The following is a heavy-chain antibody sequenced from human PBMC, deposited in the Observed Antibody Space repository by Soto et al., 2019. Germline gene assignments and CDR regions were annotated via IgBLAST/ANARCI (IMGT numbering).Heavy chain of an antibody. CDR1: GFSLSTNGVG. Sequence: QITLKESGPTLVKPTQTLTLTCTFSGFSLSTNGVGVGWIRQPPGKALEWLALIYWDDDKRYSPSLKSRLTITKDTSKNRVVLSMTNMDPVDTATYYCAHSPRITMYDYWGQGTLVTVSS. J-gene: IGHJ4*02. D-gene: IGHD3-10*02. V-gene: IGHV2-5*02. CDR2: IYWDDDK. CDR3: AHSPRITMYDY.